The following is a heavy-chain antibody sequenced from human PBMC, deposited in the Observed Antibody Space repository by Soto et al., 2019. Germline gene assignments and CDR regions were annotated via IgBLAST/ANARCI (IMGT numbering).Heavy chain of an antibody. Sequence: SVKVSCKASGGTFRNYPINWVRQAPGQGLEWMGSIFPLTDIPDYAQNFQARLTISADKSTSTAYLQWGSLKASDSALYYCARGKYSSPRGGLDVWGQGTPVTVSS. CDR3: ARGKYSSPRGGLDV. V-gene: IGHV1-69*04. CDR1: GGTFRNYP. CDR2: IFPLTDIP. J-gene: IGHJ6*02. D-gene: IGHD4-4*01.